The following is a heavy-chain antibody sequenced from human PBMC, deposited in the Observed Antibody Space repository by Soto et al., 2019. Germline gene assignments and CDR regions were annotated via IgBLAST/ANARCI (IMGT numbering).Heavy chain of an antibody. J-gene: IGHJ6*02. CDR2: ISYDGSNK. Sequence: GGSLRLSCAASGFTFSSYGMHWVRQAPGKGLEWVAVISYDGSNKYYADSVKGRSTISRDNSKNTLYLQMNSLRAEDTAVYYCAKAVVVTAQDYYYGMDVWGQGTTVTVSS. CDR1: GFTFSSYG. D-gene: IGHD2-21*02. V-gene: IGHV3-30*18. CDR3: AKAVVVTAQDYYYGMDV.